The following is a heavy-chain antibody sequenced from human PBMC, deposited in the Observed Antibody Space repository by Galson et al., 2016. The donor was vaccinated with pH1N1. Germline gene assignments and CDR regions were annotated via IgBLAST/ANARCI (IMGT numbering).Heavy chain of an antibody. Sequence: SLRLSYAASGFTFSNYWMHWVRQVPGKGLEWVANIKEDGSEKYYVDSVRGRFTISRDNAKSSLYLQMNSLRDEDTALYYCARAIGSRSSYWGQGTLVTVSS. J-gene: IGHJ4*02. D-gene: IGHD3-16*02. CDR1: GFTFSNYW. V-gene: IGHV3-7*01. CDR3: ARAIGSRSSY. CDR2: IKEDGSEK.